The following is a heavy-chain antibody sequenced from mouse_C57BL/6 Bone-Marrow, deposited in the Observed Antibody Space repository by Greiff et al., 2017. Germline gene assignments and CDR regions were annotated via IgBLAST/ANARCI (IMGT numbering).Heavy chain of an antibody. CDR1: GYTFTSYT. CDR3: ARGHGNYEGAMDY. CDR2: INPSSGYT. D-gene: IGHD2-1*01. J-gene: IGHJ4*01. V-gene: IGHV1-4*01. Sequence: QVQLQQSGAELARPGASVKMSCKASGYTFTSYTMHWVKQRPGQGLEWIGYINPSSGYTKYNQKFKDKATLTADKSSSTAYMQLSSLTSEDSAVYYCARGHGNYEGAMDYWGQGTSVTVSS.